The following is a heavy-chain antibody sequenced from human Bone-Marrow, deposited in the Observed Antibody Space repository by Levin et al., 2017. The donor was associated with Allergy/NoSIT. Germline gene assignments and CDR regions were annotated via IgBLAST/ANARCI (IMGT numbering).Heavy chain of an antibody. Sequence: GGSLRLSCAASGFTFSYYAMSWVRQAPGKGLEWVSGIDGSGGNTYYADSVKARVSISSDNSKDTLYLQMNSLRVEDTAVYYCARGSCSSTNCPLDYWGQGTLVTVSS. CDR3: ARGSCSSTNCPLDY. D-gene: IGHD2-2*01. CDR2: IDGSGGNT. CDR1: GFTFSYYA. J-gene: IGHJ4*02. V-gene: IGHV3-23*01.